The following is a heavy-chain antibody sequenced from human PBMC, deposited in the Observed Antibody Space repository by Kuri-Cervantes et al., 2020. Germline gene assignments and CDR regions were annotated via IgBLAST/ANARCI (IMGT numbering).Heavy chain of an antibody. D-gene: IGHD3-9*01. J-gene: IGHJ6*02. CDR2: IKSKTDGGTT. CDR3: AKGTDNYYFAMDV. CDR1: GFTFTNAW. Sequence: GGSLRLSCVASGFTFTNAWMSWVRQAPGKGLQWVGRIKSKTDGGTTEYAAPVKGRFTISRDDSENTLYLQMNSLRAEDTAMYYCAKGTDNYYFAMDVWGQGTTVTVSS. V-gene: IGHV3-15*01.